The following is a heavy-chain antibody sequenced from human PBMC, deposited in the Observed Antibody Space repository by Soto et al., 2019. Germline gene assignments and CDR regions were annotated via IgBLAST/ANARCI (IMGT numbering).Heavy chain of an antibody. Sequence: ASVKVSCKASGGTFSSYAISWVRQAPGQGLEWMGGIIPIFGTANYAQKFQGRVTITADESTSTAYMELSSLRSDDTAVYYCARDSPPSLFGYNYYYYYGMAVWGQGTTVPVSS. CDR3: ARDSPPSLFGYNYYYYYGMAV. CDR1: GGTFSSYA. V-gene: IGHV1-69*13. CDR2: IIPIFGTA. D-gene: IGHD5-12*01. J-gene: IGHJ6*02.